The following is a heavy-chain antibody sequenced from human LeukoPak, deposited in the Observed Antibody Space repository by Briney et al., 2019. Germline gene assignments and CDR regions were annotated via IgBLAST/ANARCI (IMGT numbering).Heavy chain of an antibody. J-gene: IGHJ3*02. CDR1: GGSISSYY. CDR3: ARWRYCGGDCYPSAFDI. Sequence: PSETLSLTCTVSGGSISSYYWSWIRQPPGKGLEWIGYIYYTGSTNYNPSLKSRVTISVDTSKNQFSLKLNSVTAADTAAYYCARWRYCGGDCYPSAFDIWGQGTMVTVAS. D-gene: IGHD2-21*02. CDR2: IYYTGST. V-gene: IGHV4-59*01.